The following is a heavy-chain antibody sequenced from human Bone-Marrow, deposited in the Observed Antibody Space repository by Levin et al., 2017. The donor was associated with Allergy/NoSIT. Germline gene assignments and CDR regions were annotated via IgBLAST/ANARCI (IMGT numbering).Heavy chain of an antibody. CDR3: WSRDESFAVFGY. J-gene: IGHJ4*02. CDR1: GFIFSRYW. V-gene: IGHV3-74*01. CDR2: INSDGSGT. Sequence: GGSLRLSCAASGFIFSRYWMHWVRQAPGKGLVWVSRINSDGSGTSYADSVKGRFTISRDNAKNTLYLQMNSLRAEDTAVYYCWSRDESFAVFGYRGQGTLVTVSS. D-gene: IGHD5-24*01.